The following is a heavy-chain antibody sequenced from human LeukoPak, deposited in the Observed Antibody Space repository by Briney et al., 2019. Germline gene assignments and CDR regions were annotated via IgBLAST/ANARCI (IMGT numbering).Heavy chain of an antibody. J-gene: IGHJ4*02. V-gene: IGHV1-18*01. CDR1: SYTFTSYG. CDR2: ISAYNGNT. CDR3: ARVDFWSGYSIHDY. D-gene: IGHD3-3*01. Sequence: ASVKVSCKASSYTFTSYGISWVRQAPGQGLEWMGWISAYNGNTNYAQKLQGRVTMTTDTSTSTAYMELRSLRSDDTAVYYCARVDFWSGYSIHDYWGQGTLVTVSS.